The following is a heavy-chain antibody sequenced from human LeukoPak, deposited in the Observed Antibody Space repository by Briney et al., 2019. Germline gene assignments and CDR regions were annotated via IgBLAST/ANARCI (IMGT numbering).Heavy chain of an antibody. CDR1: GGTFSSYA. D-gene: IGHD6-25*01. CDR3: HSGHYSSDTPDSPNYGMTS. Sequence: SVKVSCKASGGTFSSYAISWVRQAPGQGLEWMGRIIPILGIANYAQKFQGRVTITADKSTSTAYMELSSLRSEDTAVYYCHSGHYSSDTPDSPNYGMTSGAKGPRSPSP. J-gene: IGHJ6*02. CDR2: IIPILGIA. V-gene: IGHV1-69*04.